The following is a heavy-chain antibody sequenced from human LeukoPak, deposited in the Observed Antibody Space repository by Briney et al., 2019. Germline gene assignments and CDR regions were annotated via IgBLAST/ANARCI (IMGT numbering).Heavy chain of an antibody. D-gene: IGHD2-2*02. V-gene: IGHV3-21*01. J-gene: IGHJ6*03. CDR2: FSSSRSYI. CDR1: GFTFSSYS. Sequence: GGSLRLSCAASGFTFSSYSMNWVRQAPGKGREWVSSFSSSRSYIYYADSVKGRFTISRDNSKNTLYLQMNSLRAEDTAVYYCARDPRYCSSTSCHIYYYYYMDVWGKGTTVTVSS. CDR3: ARDPRYCSSTSCHIYYYYYMDV.